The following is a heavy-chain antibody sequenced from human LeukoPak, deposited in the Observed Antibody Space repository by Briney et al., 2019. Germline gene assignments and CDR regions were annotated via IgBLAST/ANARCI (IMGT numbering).Heavy chain of an antibody. J-gene: IGHJ4*02. Sequence: GGSLRLSCAASGFTFSSYGMHWVRQAPGKGREWVAAISYDGSNKYYVDSVMGRFTISRDNSKNTLYLQINSLRAEDTAVYYCARVYYDSSGYSRGYYFDYWGQGTLVTVSS. CDR1: GFTFSSYG. V-gene: IGHV3-30*03. CDR2: ISYDGSNK. D-gene: IGHD3-22*01. CDR3: ARVYYDSSGYSRGYYFDY.